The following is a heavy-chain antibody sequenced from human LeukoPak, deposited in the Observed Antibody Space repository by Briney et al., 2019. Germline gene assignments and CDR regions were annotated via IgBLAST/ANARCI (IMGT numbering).Heavy chain of an antibody. CDR2: INHSGST. Sequence: PSETLSLTCAVYGGSFSGYYWSWIRQPPGKGLEWIGDINHSGSTNYNPSLKSRVTISVDTSKNQFSLKLSSVTAADTAVYYCARRGYDFWSGYSVDYWGQGTLVTVSS. D-gene: IGHD3-3*01. CDR3: ARRGYDFWSGYSVDY. V-gene: IGHV4-34*01. CDR1: GGSFSGYY. J-gene: IGHJ4*02.